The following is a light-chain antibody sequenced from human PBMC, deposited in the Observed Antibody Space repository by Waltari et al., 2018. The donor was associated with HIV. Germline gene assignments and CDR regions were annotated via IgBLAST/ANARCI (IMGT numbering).Light chain of an antibody. J-gene: IGKJ1*01. V-gene: IGKV3-20*01. CDR2: AAS. Sequence: TQSPGTLSLSPGERVILSCRASQSVSSSHLAWYQQKPGQAPRLVIYAASSRATCIPDRFSGSGSGTDFTLTISRLEPEDFAVYYCQQYGSSLWTFGQGTKVEAK. CDR3: QQYGSSLWT. CDR1: QSVSSSH.